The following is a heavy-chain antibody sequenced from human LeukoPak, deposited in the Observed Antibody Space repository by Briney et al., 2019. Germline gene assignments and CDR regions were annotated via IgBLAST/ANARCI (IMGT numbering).Heavy chain of an antibody. CDR3: ATGIAAHRIDY. J-gene: IGHJ4*02. D-gene: IGHD6-6*01. CDR1: GGTFSSYA. Sequence: ASVMVSCKASGGTFSSYAISWVRQAPGHGLEWMGGIIPIFGTANYAQKFQGKVTITTDESTSTAYMELSSLRSEDTAVYYCATGIAAHRIDYWGQGTLVTVSS. V-gene: IGHV1-69*05. CDR2: IIPIFGTA.